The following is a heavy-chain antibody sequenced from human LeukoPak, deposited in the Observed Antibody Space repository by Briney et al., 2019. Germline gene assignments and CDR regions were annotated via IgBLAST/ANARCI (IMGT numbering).Heavy chain of an antibody. V-gene: IGHV1-2*02. D-gene: IGHD6-13*01. J-gene: IGHJ3*01. CDR1: GYTFTGYY. CDR3: AKISSSNWYNERGAFDV. CDR2: INPNSGGT. Sequence: ASVKVSCKASGYTFTGYYMHWVRQAPGQGLEWMGWINPNSGGTNYAQKFQGRVTMTRDTSISTAYMELSRLRSDDTAVYYCAKISSSNWYNERGAFDVWGQGTMVTVSS.